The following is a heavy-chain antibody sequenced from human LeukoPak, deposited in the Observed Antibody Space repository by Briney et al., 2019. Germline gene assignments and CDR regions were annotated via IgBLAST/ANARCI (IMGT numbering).Heavy chain of an antibody. CDR3: ARGPAAGTRRFDY. CDR1: GGSVSSGSYY. Sequence: SETLSLTCTVSGGSVSSGSYYWSWIRQPPGKGLEWIGYIYYSGSTNYNPSLKSRVTISVDTSKNQFSLKLSSVTAADTAVYYCARGPAAGTRRFDYWGQGTLVTVSS. V-gene: IGHV4-61*01. CDR2: IYYSGST. J-gene: IGHJ4*02. D-gene: IGHD6-13*01.